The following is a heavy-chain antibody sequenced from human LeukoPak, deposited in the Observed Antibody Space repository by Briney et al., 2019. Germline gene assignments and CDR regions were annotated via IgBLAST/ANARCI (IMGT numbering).Heavy chain of an antibody. D-gene: IGHD3-22*01. CDR1: GFTFSSHG. CDR3: AKDSSDSSGYLSSYYFDY. Sequence: PGGSLRLSCAASGFTFSSHGMNWVRQAPGKGLEWVSGIRGDGVTTYYADSVKGRFTISRDNSKNTLYLQMNSLRAEDTAVYYCAKDSSDSSGYLSSYYFDYWGQGTLVTVSS. V-gene: IGHV3-23*01. CDR2: IRGDGVTT. J-gene: IGHJ4*02.